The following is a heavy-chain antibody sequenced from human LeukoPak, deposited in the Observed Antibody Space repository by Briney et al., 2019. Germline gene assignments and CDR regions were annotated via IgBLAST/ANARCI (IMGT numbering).Heavy chain of an antibody. CDR3: ARGGNYYDSSGRFDY. CDR1: GGSISSYY. D-gene: IGHD3-22*01. V-gene: IGHV4-59*01. J-gene: IGHJ4*02. CDR2: IYYSGST. Sequence: SETLSLTCTVSGGSISSYYWSWIRQPPGKGLEWIGYIYYSGSTNYNPSLKSRVTISVDTSKNQFSLKLSSVTAADTAVYYCARGGNYYDSSGRFDYWGQGTLVTVSS.